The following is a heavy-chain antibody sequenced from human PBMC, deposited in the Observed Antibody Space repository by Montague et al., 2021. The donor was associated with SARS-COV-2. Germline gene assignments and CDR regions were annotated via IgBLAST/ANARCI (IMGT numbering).Heavy chain of an antibody. CDR2: ISYDGSNK. CDR1: GFTFSSYA. J-gene: IGHJ4*02. Sequence: SLRLSCAASGFTFSSYAMHWVRQAPGKGLEWVAVISYDGSNKYYADSVKGRFTISRDNSKNTLYLQMSSLRAEDTAVYFCLNYHGSGSYGDFWGQGTLVTVS. CDR3: LNYHGSGSYGDF. D-gene: IGHD3-10*01. V-gene: IGHV3-30-3*01.